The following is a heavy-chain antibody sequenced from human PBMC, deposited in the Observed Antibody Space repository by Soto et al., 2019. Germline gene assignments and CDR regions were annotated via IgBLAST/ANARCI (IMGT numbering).Heavy chain of an antibody. V-gene: IGHV3-33*01. D-gene: IGHD1-7*01. CDR2: IWYDGSNK. CDR1: GFSFSTYG. Sequence: QVQLVESGGGVVLPGRSLRLSCAASGFSFSTYGMHWVRQAPGKGLQWVAVIWYDGSNKYYADSVKGRFTISRDNSKNTLYLQMNSLRAEDTAVYYCARDKELRGYYFDSWGQGTLVTVSS. CDR3: ARDKELRGYYFDS. J-gene: IGHJ4*02.